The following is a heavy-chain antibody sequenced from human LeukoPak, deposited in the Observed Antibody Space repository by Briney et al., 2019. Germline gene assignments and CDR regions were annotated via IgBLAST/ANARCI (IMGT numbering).Heavy chain of an antibody. J-gene: IGHJ4*02. CDR3: ARSHQDGGYSYGPFDY. D-gene: IGHD5-18*01. Sequence: SETLSLTCTVSGGSISSYYWSWIRQPPGKRLEWIGYIYYSGSTNYNPSLKSRVTISVDTSKNQFSLKLSSVTAADTAVYYCARSHQDGGYSYGPFDYWGQGTLVTVSS. CDR2: IYYSGST. V-gene: IGHV4-59*01. CDR1: GGSISSYY.